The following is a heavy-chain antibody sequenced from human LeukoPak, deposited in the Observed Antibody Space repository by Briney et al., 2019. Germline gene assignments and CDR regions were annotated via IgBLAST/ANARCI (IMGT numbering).Heavy chain of an antibody. Sequence: SQTLSLTCAISGDSVSSNSAAWNWIRQSPSRGLGWLGRTYYRSKWYNDYAVSVKSRITINPDTSKNQFSLQLNSVTPEDTAVYYCARGGILTGYYTPSFDYWGQGTLVTVSS. J-gene: IGHJ4*02. V-gene: IGHV6-1*01. CDR2: TYYRSKWYN. D-gene: IGHD3-9*01. CDR3: ARGGILTGYYTPSFDY. CDR1: GDSVSSNSAA.